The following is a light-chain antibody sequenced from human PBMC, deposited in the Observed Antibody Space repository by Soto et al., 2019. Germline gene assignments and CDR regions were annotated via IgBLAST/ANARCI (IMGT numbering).Light chain of an antibody. Sequence: QSVLTQPPSASGTPGQRVTISCSGSSSNIGSNPVNWYQQLPGTAPQLLIYSNNQRPSGVPDRFSGSKSGTSASLAISGLQSEDEADYYCAAWDDSLNGYVFGTGTKLTVL. CDR3: AAWDDSLNGYV. V-gene: IGLV1-44*01. J-gene: IGLJ1*01. CDR1: SSNIGSNP. CDR2: SNN.